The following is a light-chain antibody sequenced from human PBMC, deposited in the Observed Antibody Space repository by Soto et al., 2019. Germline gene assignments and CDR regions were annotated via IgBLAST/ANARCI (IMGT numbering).Light chain of an antibody. J-gene: IGKJ5*01. V-gene: IGKV3-11*01. CDR1: QSLSSN. Sequence: EVVMTQSPATLSVSPGERATLSCRASQSLSSNLAWYQQKPGQPPRLLIYNASNRTTGIPARFSGSGSGTDFTLTISSLEPEDFAVYYCQQRGDWPPITFGQGTRLENK. CDR2: NAS. CDR3: QQRGDWPPIT.